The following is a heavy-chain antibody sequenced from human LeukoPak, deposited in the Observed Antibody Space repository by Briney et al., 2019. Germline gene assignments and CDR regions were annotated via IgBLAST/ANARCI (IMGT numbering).Heavy chain of an antibody. CDR2: MNPNSGNT. D-gene: IGHD3-10*01. CDR3: ARVAYYRGYYHYYMDV. CDR1: GYTFTGYY. V-gene: IGHV1-8*03. J-gene: IGHJ6*03. Sequence: ASVKVSCKASGYTFTGYYMHWVRQAPGQGLEWMGWMNPNSGNTGYAQKFQGRVTITRNTSISTAYMELSSLRSEDTAVYYCARVAYYRGYYHYYMDVWGKGTTVTVSS.